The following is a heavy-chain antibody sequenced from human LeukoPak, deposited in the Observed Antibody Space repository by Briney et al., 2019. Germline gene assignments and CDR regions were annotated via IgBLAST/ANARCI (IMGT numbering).Heavy chain of an antibody. J-gene: IGHJ6*04. Sequence: GGSLRLSCAASGFTVSSNYMSWVRQAPGKGLEGVSVIYSGGSTYYADSVKGRFTISRDNSKNTLYLQMNSLRAEDTAVYYCARDFEQQLEGDVWGKGTTVTVSS. D-gene: IGHD6-13*01. CDR2: IYSGGST. CDR3: ARDFEQQLEGDV. V-gene: IGHV3-53*01. CDR1: GFTVSSNY.